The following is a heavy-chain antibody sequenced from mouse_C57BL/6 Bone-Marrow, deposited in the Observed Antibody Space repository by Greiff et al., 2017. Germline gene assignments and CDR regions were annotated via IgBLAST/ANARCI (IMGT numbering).Heavy chain of an antibody. V-gene: IGHV14-1*01. CDR3: TYYYGSSPYYYAMDY. CDR2: IDPEDGDT. J-gene: IGHJ4*01. Sequence: DVKLQESGAELVRPGASVKLSCTASGFNIKDYYMHWVKQRPEQGLEWIGRIDPEDGDTEYAPKFQGKATMTADTSSNTAYLQLSSLTSEDTAVYYCTYYYGSSPYYYAMDYWGQGTSVTVSS. CDR1: GFNIKDYY. D-gene: IGHD1-1*01.